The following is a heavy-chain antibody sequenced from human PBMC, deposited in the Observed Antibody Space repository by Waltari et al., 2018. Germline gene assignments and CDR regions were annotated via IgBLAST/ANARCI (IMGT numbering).Heavy chain of an antibody. J-gene: IGHJ4*02. CDR2: IRSKANSYAT. D-gene: IGHD5-12*01. V-gene: IGHV3-73*02. Sequence: EVQLVESGGGLVQPGGSLKLSCAASGFTLSGSSMHWVRQASGKGLEGVGRIRSKANSYATAYAASVKGRFTISRDDSKNTAYLQMNSLKTEDAAVYYCTSPGVATFDYWGQGTLVTVSS. CDR3: TSPGVATFDY. CDR1: GFTLSGSS.